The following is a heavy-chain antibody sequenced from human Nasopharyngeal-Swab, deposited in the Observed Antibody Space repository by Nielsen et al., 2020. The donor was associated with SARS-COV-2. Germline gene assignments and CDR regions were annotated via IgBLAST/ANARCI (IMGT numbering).Heavy chain of an antibody. D-gene: IGHD1-26*01. CDR2: ISGSGGST. J-gene: IGHJ4*02. CDR3: ARCILVGATCGFGFDY. CDR1: GFTFSSYA. V-gene: IGHV3-23*01. Sequence: GGSLRLSCAASGFTFSSYAMSWVRQAPGKGLEWASAISGSGGSTYYADSVKGRFTISRDNSKNTLYLQMNSLRAEDTTVYYCARCILVGATCGFGFDYWGQGTLVTVSS.